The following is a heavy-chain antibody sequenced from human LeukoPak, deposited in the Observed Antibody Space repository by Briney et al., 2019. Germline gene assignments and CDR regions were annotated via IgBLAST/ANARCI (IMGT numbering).Heavy chain of an antibody. CDR2: IYGGGSV. Sequence: PGGSLRLSCAASGFTVRSNYMSWVRQAPGKGLEWVSIIYGGGSVFYADSVKGRFTISRDNSKNTLYLQMNSLRGEDTAVYYCARDLLRFLEWLPSGAFDIWGQGTMVTVSS. CDR1: GFTVRSNY. D-gene: IGHD3-3*01. V-gene: IGHV3-53*01. CDR3: ARDLLRFLEWLPSGAFDI. J-gene: IGHJ3*02.